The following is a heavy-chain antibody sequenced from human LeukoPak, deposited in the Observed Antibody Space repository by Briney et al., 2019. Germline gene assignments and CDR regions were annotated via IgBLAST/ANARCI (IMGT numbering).Heavy chain of an antibody. D-gene: IGHD3-10*01. Sequence: PGGSLRLSCAASGFTFSSYGMHWVRQAPGKGLEWVAVISYDGSNKYYADSVKDRFTISRDNSKNTLYLQMNSLRAEDTAVYYCAKDVMKRYGLYYFDYWGQGTLVTVSS. CDR3: AKDVMKRYGLYYFDY. V-gene: IGHV3-30*18. J-gene: IGHJ4*02. CDR2: ISYDGSNK. CDR1: GFTFSSYG.